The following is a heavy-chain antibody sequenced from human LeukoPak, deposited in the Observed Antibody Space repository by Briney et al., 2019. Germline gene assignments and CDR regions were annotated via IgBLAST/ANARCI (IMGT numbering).Heavy chain of an antibody. CDR3: AIQVTMIVVVPYFDY. D-gene: IGHD3-22*01. CDR2: ISGSGTTT. Sequence: GGSLRLSCAASGLTFSDYYMTWIRQAPGKGLEWVSSISGSGTTTYSADSVRGRFTVSRDNAKNSVFLYMNSLRAEDTAVYYCAIQVTMIVVVPYFDYWGQGTLVTVSS. CDR1: GLTFSDYY. J-gene: IGHJ4*02. V-gene: IGHV3-11*04.